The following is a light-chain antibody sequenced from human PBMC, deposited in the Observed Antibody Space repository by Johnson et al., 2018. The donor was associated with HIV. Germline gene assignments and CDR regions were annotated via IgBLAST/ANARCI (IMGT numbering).Light chain of an antibody. CDR2: DNN. Sequence: QSVLTQPPSVSAAPGQTVTISCSGSSSNVGSSFVSWYRQVPGTAPKLLIYDNNKRPSGIPDRFSGSKSGSLATLGITGLQTGDEADYYCGTWDTSLRTGFFGTGTKVTVL. V-gene: IGLV1-51*01. CDR3: GTWDTSLRTGF. CDR1: SSNVGSSF. J-gene: IGLJ1*01.